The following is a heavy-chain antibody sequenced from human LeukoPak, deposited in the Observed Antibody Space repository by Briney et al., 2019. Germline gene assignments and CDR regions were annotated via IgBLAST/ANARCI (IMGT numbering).Heavy chain of an antibody. Sequence: ASVKVSCKASGYTFTGYYMHWVRQAPGQGLEWMGWINPNSGGTNYAQKFQGRVTMTRDTSISTAYMELSRLRSDDTAVYHCARAPRMTIYYFDYWGQGTLVTVSS. CDR3: ARAPRMTIYYFDY. V-gene: IGHV1-2*02. CDR2: INPNSGGT. D-gene: IGHD3-10*01. J-gene: IGHJ4*02. CDR1: GYTFTGYY.